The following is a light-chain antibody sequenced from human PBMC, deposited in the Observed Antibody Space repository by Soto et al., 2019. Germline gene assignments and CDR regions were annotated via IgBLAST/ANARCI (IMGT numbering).Light chain of an antibody. CDR2: DAS. V-gene: IGKV1-33*01. CDR3: QQYGNLPTWT. Sequence: DIQMTQSPSSLSASVGDRVTITCQASQDISNYLNWYQQKPGKAPKLLIFDASNLETGVPSRFSGSGFETDFTFTISSLQPEDIATYYCQQYGNLPTWTFGQGTKVEIK. CDR1: QDISNY. J-gene: IGKJ1*01.